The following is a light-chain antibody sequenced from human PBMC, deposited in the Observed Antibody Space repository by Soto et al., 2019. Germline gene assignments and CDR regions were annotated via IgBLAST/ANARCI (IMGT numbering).Light chain of an antibody. V-gene: IGLV7-46*01. CDR3: ILSYSGVGEV. CDR2: HTS. CDR1: TGAVTSGHY. J-gene: IGLJ3*02. Sequence: QAVVAQEPSLTVSPGGTVTLTCGSSTGAVTSGHYPYWFQQKPGQAPKTLIYHTSNKQSWTPARFSGSLLGGKAALTLSGAQPEDEADYYCILSYSGVGEVFGGGTKVTVL.